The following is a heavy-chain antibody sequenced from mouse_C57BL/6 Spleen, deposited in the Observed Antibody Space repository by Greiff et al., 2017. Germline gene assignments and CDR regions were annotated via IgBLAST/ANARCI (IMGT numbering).Heavy chain of an antibody. V-gene: IGHV1-5*01. CDR1: GFTFTSYW. Sequence: VQLQQSGTVLARPGASVKMSCKTSGFTFTSYWMHWVKQRPGQGLEWIGAIYPGNSATSYTQKFQGKAKLNAVTSASTDYMGLSSQTNEDYAGYSWTGGTEGVLDFDYWGQGTTRTVSS. J-gene: IGHJ2*01. CDR2: IYPGNSAT. D-gene: IGHD4-1*01. CDR3: TGGTEGVLDFDY.